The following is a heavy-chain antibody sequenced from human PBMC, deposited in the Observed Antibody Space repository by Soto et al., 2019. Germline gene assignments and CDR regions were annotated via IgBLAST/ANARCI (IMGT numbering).Heavy chain of an antibody. J-gene: IGHJ3*02. CDR2: IGSSGGTT. Sequence: EVHLLESGGGLVQPGGSLRLSCAASGFTFSNYAMSWVRQAPGKGLEWVSGIGSSGGTTHLADSVKGRFTISRDNSKNTLYLQMISLRVEDTAVYYCGKDPNGDYIGAFDIWGQGTMVTVSS. V-gene: IGHV3-23*01. CDR1: GFTFSNYA. D-gene: IGHD4-17*01. CDR3: GKDPNGDYIGAFDI.